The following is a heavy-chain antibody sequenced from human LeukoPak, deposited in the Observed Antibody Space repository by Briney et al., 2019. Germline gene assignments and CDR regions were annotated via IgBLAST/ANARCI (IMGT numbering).Heavy chain of an antibody. Sequence: PSETLSLTCTVSGGSISSSSYYWGWIRQPPGKGLEWIGSIYYSRSTYYNPSLESRVTISVDTSKNQFSLKLSSVTAADTAVYYCARQEVDTAMATFDYWGQGTLVTVSS. CDR2: IYYSRST. D-gene: IGHD5-18*01. CDR3: ARQEVDTAMATFDY. CDR1: GGSISSSSYY. V-gene: IGHV4-39*01. J-gene: IGHJ4*02.